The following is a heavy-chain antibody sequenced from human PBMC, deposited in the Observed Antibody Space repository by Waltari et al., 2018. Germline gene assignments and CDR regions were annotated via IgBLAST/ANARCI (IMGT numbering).Heavy chain of an antibody. V-gene: IGHV4-4*07. CDR1: GGSISSYY. D-gene: IGHD3-22*01. Sequence: QVQLQESGPGLVKPSETLSLTCTVSGGSISSYYWSWTRQPLGKGLGWIGRIYTSGSTNYNPSLKSRVTMSVDTSKNQFSLKLSSVTAADTAVYYCARDRGYYDSSGYYPYYFDYWGQGILVTVSS. CDR3: ARDRGYYDSSGYYPYYFDY. CDR2: IYTSGST. J-gene: IGHJ4*02.